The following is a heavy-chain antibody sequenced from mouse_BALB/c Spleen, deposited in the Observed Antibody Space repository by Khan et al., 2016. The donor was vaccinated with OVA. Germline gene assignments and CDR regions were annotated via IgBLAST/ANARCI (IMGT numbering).Heavy chain of an antibody. D-gene: IGHD1-1*01. V-gene: IGHV1S81*02. CDR2: TNPTNGRT. Sequence: QVQLQQPGAELVKAGASVKMSCKASGYTFTSYWMHWVKQRLGQGLEWFAETNPTNGRTYYNEKFKSKATLTVDKSSSTAYMLLSGPTFEDSAVYSCARIKTFVATYFDYWAKAPLSQSPQ. CDR1: GYTFTSYW. J-gene: IGHJ2*01. CDR3: ARIKTFVATYFDY.